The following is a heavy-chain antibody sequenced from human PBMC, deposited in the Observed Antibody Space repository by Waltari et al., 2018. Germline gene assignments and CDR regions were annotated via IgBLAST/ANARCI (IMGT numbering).Heavy chain of an antibody. V-gene: IGHV5-51*03. Sequence: EVQLVQSGAEVKKPGESLKISCKGSGYSFTSYWIGWVRQMPGKGLEWMGIIYPGDSETRYSPSFQGQGTISADKSISTAYLQWSSLKASDTAMYYCARRTDSSGYYYLGAVDIWGQGTMVTVSS. CDR1: GYSFTSYW. CDR2: IYPGDSET. CDR3: ARRTDSSGYYYLGAVDI. J-gene: IGHJ3*02. D-gene: IGHD3-22*01.